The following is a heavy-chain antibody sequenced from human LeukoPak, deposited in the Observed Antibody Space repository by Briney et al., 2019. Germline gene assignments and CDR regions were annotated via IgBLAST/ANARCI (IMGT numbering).Heavy chain of an antibody. CDR3: ARDFMGSGSYYRDY. Sequence: PSETLSLTCTVSGGSISSYYWSWIRQPPGKGLEWIGYIYYSGSTNYNPSLKSRVTISVDTSKNQFSLKLSSVTAADTAVYYCARDFMGSGSYYRDYWGQGTLVTVSS. CDR2: IYYSGST. J-gene: IGHJ4*02. CDR1: GGSISSYY. V-gene: IGHV4-59*01. D-gene: IGHD3-10*01.